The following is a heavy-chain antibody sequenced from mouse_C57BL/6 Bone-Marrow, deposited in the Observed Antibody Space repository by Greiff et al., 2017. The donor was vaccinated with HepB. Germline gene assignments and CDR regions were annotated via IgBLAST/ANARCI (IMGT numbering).Heavy chain of an antibody. D-gene: IGHD1-1*01. V-gene: IGHV1-74*01. CDR1: GYTFTSYW. CDR2: IHPSDSDT. CDR3: AISPPGGSSPYYAMDY. Sequence: QVQLQQPGAELVKPGASVKVSCKASGYTFTSYWMHWVKQRPGQGLEWIGRIHPSDSDTNYNQKFKGKATLTVDKSSSTAYMQISSLTSEDSAVYYCAISPPGGSSPYYAMDYWGQGTSVTVSS. J-gene: IGHJ4*01.